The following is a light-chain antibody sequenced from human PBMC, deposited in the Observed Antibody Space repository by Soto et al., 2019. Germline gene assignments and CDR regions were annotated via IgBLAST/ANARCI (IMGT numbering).Light chain of an antibody. V-gene: IGLV1-40*01. J-gene: IGLJ2*01. Sequence: QSVLTQPPSVSGAPGQRVTISCTGSSSNIGAGYDVHWYQQLPGTAPKLLTYGDNNRPSGVPDRFSGSKSGTSASLAITGLQAEDEADYYCQSYDSSLSGVVFGGGTQLTVL. CDR2: GDN. CDR3: QSYDSSLSGVV. CDR1: SSNIGAGYD.